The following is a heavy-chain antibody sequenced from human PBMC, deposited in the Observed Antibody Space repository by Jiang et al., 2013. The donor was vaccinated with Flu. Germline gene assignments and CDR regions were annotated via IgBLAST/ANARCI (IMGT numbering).Heavy chain of an antibody. CDR2: IIPILGIA. D-gene: IGHD3-22*01. CDR3: ARTNYYDSSGYYY. CDR1: GGTFSSYA. J-gene: IGHJ4*02. Sequence: SCKASGGTFSSYAISWVRQAPGQGLEWMGRIIPILGIANYAQKFQGRVTITADKSTSTAYMELSSLRSEDTAVYYCARTNYYDSSGYYYWGQGTLVTVSS. V-gene: IGHV1-69*04.